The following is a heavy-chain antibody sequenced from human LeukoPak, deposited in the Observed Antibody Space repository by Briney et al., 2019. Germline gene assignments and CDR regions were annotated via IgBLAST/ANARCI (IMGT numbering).Heavy chain of an antibody. J-gene: IGHJ4*02. CDR3: ARGDTQSKYRQFDS. D-gene: IGHD3-16*02. CDR2: IKQDGSEK. CDR1: GCTFDTYW. V-gene: IGHV3-7*04. Sequence: GGSLRLFCAASGCTFDTYWMSWVRQAPGKGLEWVANIKQDGSEKDYVDSVKGRFTISRDNAKNSLYLQMNSLRAEDTGVYYCARGDTQSKYRQFDSWGQGSLVIVSS.